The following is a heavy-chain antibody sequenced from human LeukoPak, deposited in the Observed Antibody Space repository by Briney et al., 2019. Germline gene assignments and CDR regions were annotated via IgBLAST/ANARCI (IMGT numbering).Heavy chain of an antibody. J-gene: IGHJ5*02. CDR2: IYYSGST. CDR3: ARSRMVRGVIMGLDP. Sequence: SETLSLTCTVSGGSISSSSYYWGWIRQPPGKGLEWIGSIYYSGSTNYNPSLKSRVTISVDTSKNQFSLKLSSVTAADTAVYYCARSRMVRGVIMGLDPWGQGTLATVSS. D-gene: IGHD3-10*01. V-gene: IGHV4-39*07. CDR1: GGSISSSSYY.